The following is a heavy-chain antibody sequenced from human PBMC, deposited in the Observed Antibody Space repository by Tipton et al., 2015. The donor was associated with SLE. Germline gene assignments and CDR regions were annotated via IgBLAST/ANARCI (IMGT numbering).Heavy chain of an antibody. J-gene: IGHJ4*02. CDR1: GFTFSSYS. CDR2: ISSSNSTI. Sequence: LSLTCAASGFTFSSYSMNWVRQAPGKGLEWLSYISSSNSTIYYADSVKGRFTISRDNAKNSLYLQMNSLRAEDTAVYYCAKIAADGRAPGDYWGQGTLVTVSS. CDR3: AKIAADGRAPGDY. V-gene: IGHV3-48*01. D-gene: IGHD6-13*01.